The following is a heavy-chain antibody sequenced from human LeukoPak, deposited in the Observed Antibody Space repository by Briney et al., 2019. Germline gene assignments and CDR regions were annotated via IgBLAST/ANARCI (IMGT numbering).Heavy chain of an antibody. V-gene: IGHV3-30*02. CDR3: AKRSISIAAAGTDY. CDR2: IRYDGSNK. CDR1: GFTFRKHG. J-gene: IGHJ4*02. Sequence: PGGSLRLSCAASGFTFRKHGMNWVRQAPGKGLEWVAFIRYDGSNKYYADSVKGRFTISRDNSKNTLYLQMNSLRAEDTAVYYCAKRSISIAAAGTDYWGQGTLVTVSS. D-gene: IGHD6-13*01.